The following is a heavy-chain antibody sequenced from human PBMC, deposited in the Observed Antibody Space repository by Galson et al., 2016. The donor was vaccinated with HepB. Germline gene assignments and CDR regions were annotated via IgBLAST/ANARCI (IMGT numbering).Heavy chain of an antibody. CDR3: ARGLGEPTDFDY. J-gene: IGHJ4*02. CDR1: GYSFSAYW. V-gene: IGHV5-51*01. CDR2: IYPDDSDT. Sequence: QSGAEVKKPGESLKISCKGSGYSFSAYWIGWVRQMPGEGLEWMGIIYPDDSDTRYSPSFQGQVTFSADKSFSTAYLQWSSLKASAPAIYYCARGLGEPTDFDYWGQVTLATVSS. D-gene: IGHD3-10*01.